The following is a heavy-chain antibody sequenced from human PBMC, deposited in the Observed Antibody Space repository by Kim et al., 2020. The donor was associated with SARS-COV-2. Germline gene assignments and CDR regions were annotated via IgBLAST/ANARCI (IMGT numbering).Heavy chain of an antibody. D-gene: IGHD3-16*01. CDR2: INPNTGGT. Sequence: ASVKVSCKASGYTFSDYHIHWVRQAPGQGLEWMGWINPNTGGTNCAQKFQGRVTMTRDTSISTTYMELSRLTSDDTAVYYCARGGTYFDSWGQGTLVTVS. V-gene: IGHV1-2*02. CDR1: GYTFSDYH. CDR3: ARGGTYFDS. J-gene: IGHJ4*02.